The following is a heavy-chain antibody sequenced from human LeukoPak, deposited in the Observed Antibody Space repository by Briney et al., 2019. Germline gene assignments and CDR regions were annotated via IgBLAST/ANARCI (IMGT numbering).Heavy chain of an antibody. Sequence: GASVKVSCKASGGTFSSYAISWVRQAPRQGLEWMGGIIPIFGTANYAQKFQGRVTITTDESTSTAYMELSSLRSEDTAVYYCAIKDGSGGYDVFLLFYWGQGTLVTVSS. V-gene: IGHV1-69*05. CDR3: AIKDGSGGYDVFLLFY. J-gene: IGHJ4*02. CDR1: GGTFSSYA. CDR2: IIPIFGTA. D-gene: IGHD3-10*01.